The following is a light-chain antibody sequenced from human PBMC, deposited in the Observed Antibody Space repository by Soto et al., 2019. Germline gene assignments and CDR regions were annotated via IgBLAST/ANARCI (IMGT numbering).Light chain of an antibody. Sequence: QSALTQPASVSGSPGQSITISCTGSSVGSYNLVSWYQQHPGKAPKLMIYEGIKRPSGVSHRFSASRSGNTASLTISGLQAEDEADYYCCSYAGSGSWVFGGGTQLTVL. CDR3: CSYAGSGSWV. CDR2: EGI. J-gene: IGLJ3*02. CDR1: SVGSYNL. V-gene: IGLV2-23*01.